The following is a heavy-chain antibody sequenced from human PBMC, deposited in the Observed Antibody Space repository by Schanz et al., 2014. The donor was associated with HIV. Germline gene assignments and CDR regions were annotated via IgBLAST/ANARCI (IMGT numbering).Heavy chain of an antibody. CDR3: ARRGNQSPTKGGCFDY. V-gene: IGHV3-53*01. CDR1: GFTVSSDY. J-gene: IGHJ4*02. Sequence: EVQLVESGGGLIQPGGSLRLSCAVSGFTVSSDYMTWVRQAPGKGLEWVPSISSSGSSTYYADPVKGRFTISRDNSKNTLYLKMNSLRAEDTALYYCARRGNQSPTKGGCFDYWGQGVLVTVSS. D-gene: IGHD1-26*01. CDR2: ISSSGSST.